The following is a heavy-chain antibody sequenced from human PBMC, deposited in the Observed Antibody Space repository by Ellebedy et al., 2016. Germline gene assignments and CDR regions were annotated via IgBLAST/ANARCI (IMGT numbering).Heavy chain of an antibody. D-gene: IGHD6-19*01. J-gene: IGHJ6*02. CDR3: ARDSQYSSGWYLGYGMDV. Sequence: ASVKVSCKASGYTFTSYGISWVRQAPGQGLEWMGWIRAYNGNTNYAQKLQGRVTMTTDTSTSTAYMELRSLRSDDTAVYYCARDSQYSSGWYLGYGMDVWGQGTTVTVSS. V-gene: IGHV1-18*01. CDR2: IRAYNGNT. CDR1: GYTFTSYG.